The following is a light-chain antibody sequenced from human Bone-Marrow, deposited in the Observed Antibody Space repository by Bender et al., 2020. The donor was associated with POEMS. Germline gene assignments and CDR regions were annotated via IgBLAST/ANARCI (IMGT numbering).Light chain of an antibody. CDR1: SSDVGGYNY. V-gene: IGLV2-14*01. J-gene: IGLJ3*02. CDR2: EVT. CDR3: CSYTSSSTWM. Sequence: QSALTQPPSASGSPGQSVTISCTGTSSDVGGYNYVSWYQQHPGKAPKLMIYEVTKRPSGVSNRFSGSKSGNTASLTISGLQDEDEADYYCCSYTSSSTWMFGGGTRLTVL.